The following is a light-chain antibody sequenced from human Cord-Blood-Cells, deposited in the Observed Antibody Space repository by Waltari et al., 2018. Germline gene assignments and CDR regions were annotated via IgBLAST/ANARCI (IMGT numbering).Light chain of an antibody. CDR1: QSLLHSNGYNY. Sequence: DIVMTQSPLSLPVTPGAPASISCRSSQSLLHSNGYNYLDWYLQKPGQSPQLLVYLGSNRASGVPDRFSGRGSGTDFTLKISRVEAEDVGVYYCMQALQTPWTFGQGTKVEIK. J-gene: IGKJ1*01. CDR2: LGS. V-gene: IGKV2-28*01. CDR3: MQALQTPWT.